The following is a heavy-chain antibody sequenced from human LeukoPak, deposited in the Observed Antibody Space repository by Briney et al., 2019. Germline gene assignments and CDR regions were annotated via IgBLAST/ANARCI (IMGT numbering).Heavy chain of an antibody. CDR3: AAHYGSYSTYDF. CDR1: GFTFSNYA. CDR2: ISNGGDYA. V-gene: IGHV3-23*01. J-gene: IGHJ4*02. Sequence: GGSLRLSCAASGFTFSNYAMSWVRQTPGRGLEWVSVISNGGDYAYYADSVKGRFTISRDNSKNTLYLQMDTLRAEDTAIYYCAAHYGSYSTYDFWGQGTLVTVSS. D-gene: IGHD3-10*01.